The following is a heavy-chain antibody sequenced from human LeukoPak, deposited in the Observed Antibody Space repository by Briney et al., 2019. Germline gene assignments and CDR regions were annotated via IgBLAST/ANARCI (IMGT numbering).Heavy chain of an antibody. V-gene: IGHV1-46*01. CDR2: INPSGGST. Sequence: GASVKVSCKASGYTFTSYYMHWVRQAPGQGLEWMGIINPSGGSTSYAQKFQGRVTMTRDTSTSTVYMELSSVRSEDTAVYYCAVPTQYDYVWGSYRDWGQGTLVTVSS. CDR1: GYTFTSYY. D-gene: IGHD3-16*02. J-gene: IGHJ4*02. CDR3: AVPTQYDYVWGSYRD.